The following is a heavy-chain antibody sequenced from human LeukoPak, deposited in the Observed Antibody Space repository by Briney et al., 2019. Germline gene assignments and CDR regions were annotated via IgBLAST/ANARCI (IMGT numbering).Heavy chain of an antibody. CDR1: GGSISSYY. V-gene: IGHV4-59*01. Sequence: PSETLSLTCTVSGGSISSYYWSWIRQPPGKGLEWIGYIYYSGSTNYNPSLKSRVTISVDTSKNQFSLKLSSVTAADTAVYYCARVLYFFDKSGYLFDHWGQGSQVTVSS. J-gene: IGHJ4*02. CDR2: IYYSGST. D-gene: IGHD3-22*01. CDR3: ARVLYFFDKSGYLFDH.